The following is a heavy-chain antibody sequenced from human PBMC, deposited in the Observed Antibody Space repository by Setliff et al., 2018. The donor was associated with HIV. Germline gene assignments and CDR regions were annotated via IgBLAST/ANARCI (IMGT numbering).Heavy chain of an antibody. Sequence: GGSLRLSCAASGFSFRNYAMHWVRQAPGKGLEWVAIISFDGSNKYYADSVKGRFTISRDNSNNTLYLRMNSLRVEDTAVYYCARVLGRRGLDGFDIWGQGTMVTVSS. V-gene: IGHV3-30*04. CDR3: ARVLGRRGLDGFDI. CDR2: ISFDGSNK. J-gene: IGHJ3*02. D-gene: IGHD3-3*02. CDR1: GFSFRNYA.